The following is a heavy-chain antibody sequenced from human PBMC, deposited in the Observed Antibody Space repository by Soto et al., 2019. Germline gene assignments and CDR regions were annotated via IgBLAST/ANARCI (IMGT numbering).Heavy chain of an antibody. CDR2: ISDDGDKR. CDR3: AKARVRIVGANSFGY. D-gene: IGHD1-26*01. CDR1: GFTFSNYC. J-gene: IGHJ4*01. V-gene: IGHV3-30*18. Sequence: PGGSLRLSCVVSGFTFSNYCMHWVRQPPCKGLEWVALISDDGDKRYYADSVRGRLIISRENSKDTLYLQMNSLGPDDTAVYFCAKARVRIVGANSFGYGGHGTQVKVS.